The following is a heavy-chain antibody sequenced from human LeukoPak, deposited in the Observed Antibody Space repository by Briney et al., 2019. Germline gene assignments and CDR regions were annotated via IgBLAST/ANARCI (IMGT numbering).Heavy chain of an antibody. J-gene: IGHJ4*02. V-gene: IGHV4-59*08. CDR3: ARHQDGYGDYFDF. Sequence: PSETLSLTCTVSGGSISNYYWSWIRQPPGKGLEWIGYIHYSGRTKYDPSLESRVTISVDTSKNQFSLKVSSVTAPGTAIYYCARHQDGYGDYFDFWGQGILVTVSS. D-gene: IGHD5-24*01. CDR1: GGSISNYY. CDR2: IHYSGRT.